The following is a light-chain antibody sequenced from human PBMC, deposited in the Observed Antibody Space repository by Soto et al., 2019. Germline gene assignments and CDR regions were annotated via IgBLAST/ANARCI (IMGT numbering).Light chain of an antibody. J-gene: IGLJ1*01. Sequence: QSALTQPPSASGSPGQSVTISCTGTSSDVGGYNYVSWYQQHPGKAPKLMIYEVSKRPSVVPDRFSGSKSGNTASLTVSGLQAEDEADYYCTSYAGSNNFFYVFGTGTKLTVL. V-gene: IGLV2-8*01. CDR3: TSYAGSNNFFYV. CDR2: EVS. CDR1: SSDVGGYNY.